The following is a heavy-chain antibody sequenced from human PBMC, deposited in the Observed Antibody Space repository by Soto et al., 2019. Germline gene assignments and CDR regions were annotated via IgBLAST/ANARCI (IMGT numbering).Heavy chain of an antibody. J-gene: IGHJ6*02. CDR3: ARVGTTGDRGYYYGMDV. D-gene: IGHD7-27*01. CDR1: GGTFSSYA. V-gene: IGHV1-69*13. CDR2: IIPIFGTA. Sequence: WASVKVSCKASGGTFSSYAISWVRQAPGQGLEWMGGIIPIFGTANYAQKFQGRVTITADESTSTAYMELSSLRSEDTAVYYCARVGTTGDRGYYYGMDVWGQGTTVTVSS.